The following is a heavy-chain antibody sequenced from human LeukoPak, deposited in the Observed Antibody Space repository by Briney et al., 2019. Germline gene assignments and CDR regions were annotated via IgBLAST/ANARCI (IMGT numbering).Heavy chain of an antibody. CDR3: ARENYDILTGYRHVSWFDL. V-gene: IGHV1-69*05. CDR2: IIPIFGTA. Sequence: GASVKVSCKASGGTFSSYAISWVRQAPGQGLEWMGGIIPIFGTANYAQKFQGRVTITTDESTSTAYMELSSLRSEDTAVYYCARENYDILTGYRHVSWFDLWGQGTLVTVSS. J-gene: IGHJ5*02. CDR1: GGTFSSYA. D-gene: IGHD3-9*01.